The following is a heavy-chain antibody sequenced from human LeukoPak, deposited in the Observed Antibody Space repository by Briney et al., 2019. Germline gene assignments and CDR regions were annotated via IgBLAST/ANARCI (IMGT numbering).Heavy chain of an antibody. CDR3: ARGSLRFLEWLLPLDYGMDV. Sequence: ASVKVSCKASGYTFTSYGISWVRQAPGQGLEWMGWISAYNGNTNYAQKLQGRVTMTTDTSTSTAYMELRSLRSDDTAVYYCARGSLRFLEWLLPLDYGMDVWGQGTTVTVSS. D-gene: IGHD3-3*01. CDR1: GYTFTSYG. V-gene: IGHV1-18*01. J-gene: IGHJ6*02. CDR2: ISAYNGNT.